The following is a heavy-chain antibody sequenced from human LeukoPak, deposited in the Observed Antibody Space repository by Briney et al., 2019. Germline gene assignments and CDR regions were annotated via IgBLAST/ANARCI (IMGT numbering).Heavy chain of an antibody. V-gene: IGHV3-48*03. D-gene: IGHD3-10*02. CDR3: AELGITMIGGV. CDR1: EFTFSSYA. CDR2: ISSSGSTI. J-gene: IGHJ6*04. Sequence: GGALRLSRAASEFTFSSYAMNWVRQAPGKGLEWVSYISSSGSTIYYAGSVKGRFTISRDNAKNSLYLQMNSLRAEDTAVYYCAELGITMIGGVWGKGTTVTISS.